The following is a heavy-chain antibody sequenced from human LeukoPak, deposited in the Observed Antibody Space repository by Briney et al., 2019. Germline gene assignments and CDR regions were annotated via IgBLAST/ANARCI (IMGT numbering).Heavy chain of an antibody. CDR1: GFRFSNYA. D-gene: IGHD3-22*01. V-gene: IGHV3-30*18. Sequence: GGSLRLSCAASGFRFSNYAMHWVRQGPVKGLEWVALISHDGSGEYYADSVKGRFTISRDNSKNTLYLQMDSLKPEDTAVYYCANDKSYSSDDSSYWARNWFDPWGQGTLVTVSS. CDR3: ANDKSYSSDDSSYWARNWFDP. J-gene: IGHJ5*02. CDR2: ISHDGSGE.